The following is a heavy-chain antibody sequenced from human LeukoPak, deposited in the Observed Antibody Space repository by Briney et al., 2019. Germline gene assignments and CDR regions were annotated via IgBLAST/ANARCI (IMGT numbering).Heavy chain of an antibody. CDR1: GGSISSHY. CDR3: ARASSNYYCYYYYMDV. D-gene: IGHD4-11*01. Sequence: SEALSLTCTVSGGSISSHYWSWIRQPPGKGLEWIGYIYYSGSTNYNPSLKSRVTISVDTSKNQFSLKLSSVTAADTAVYYCARASSNYYCYYYYMDVWGKGTTVTVSS. J-gene: IGHJ6*03. V-gene: IGHV4-59*11. CDR2: IYYSGST.